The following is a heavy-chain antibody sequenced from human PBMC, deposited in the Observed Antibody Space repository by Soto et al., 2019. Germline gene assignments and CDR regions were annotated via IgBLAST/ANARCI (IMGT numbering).Heavy chain of an antibody. D-gene: IGHD5-18*01. J-gene: IGHJ6*02. CDR3: ARDGGSGYSYGYYYYYYGMDV. CDR1: GYTFSNYP. V-gene: IGHV3-30-3*01. CDR2: ISYDGNNK. Sequence: VQLVESGGGVVQPGTSLRLSCAASGYTFSNYPIHWVRQAPGKGLQWVAVISYDGNNKYYADSVKGRFTISRDNSKNTLFLQMNSLRAEDTAVYYCARDGGSGYSYGYYYYYYGMDVWGQGTTVTVSS.